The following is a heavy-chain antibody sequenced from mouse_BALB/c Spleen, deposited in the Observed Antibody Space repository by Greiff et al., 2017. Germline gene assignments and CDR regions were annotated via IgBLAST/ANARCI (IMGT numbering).Heavy chain of an antibody. Sequence: EVKLMESGAELVRSGASVKLSCTASGFNIKDYYMHWVKQRPEQGLEWIGWIDPENGDTEYAPKFQGKATMTADTSSNTAYLQLSSLTSEDTAVYYCNACYGNFAWFAYWGQGTLVTVSA. CDR2: IDPENGDT. CDR1: GFNIKDYY. CDR3: NACYGNFAWFAY. J-gene: IGHJ3*01. V-gene: IGHV14-4*02. D-gene: IGHD2-1*01.